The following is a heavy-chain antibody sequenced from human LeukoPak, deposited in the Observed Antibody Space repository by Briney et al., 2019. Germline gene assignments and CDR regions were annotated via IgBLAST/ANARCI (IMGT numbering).Heavy chain of an antibody. Sequence: GGSLRLSCAASGFTFSDYYMSWLRQAPGKGLEWVSYISSSGSTIYYADSVRGRFTISRDNAKNSLYLQMNSLRAEDTAVHYCARDAFGILTGHSPDYWGQGTLVTVSS. V-gene: IGHV3-11*01. J-gene: IGHJ4*02. D-gene: IGHD3-9*01. CDR2: ISSSGSTI. CDR1: GFTFSDYY. CDR3: ARDAFGILTGHSPDY.